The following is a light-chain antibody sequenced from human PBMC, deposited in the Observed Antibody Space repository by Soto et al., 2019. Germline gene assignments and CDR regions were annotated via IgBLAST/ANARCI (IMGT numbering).Light chain of an antibody. Sequence: DIQMTQSPSTLSASVGDRVTITCRASQSISSWLAWYQQKPGKAPKLLIYDASSLESGVPSRFSGSGSGTEYTLTSIGLEHYDFSTCHWQKYYSYSTFGQGTKVDI. CDR3: QKYYSYST. J-gene: IGKJ1*01. CDR2: DAS. V-gene: IGKV1-5*01. CDR1: QSISSW.